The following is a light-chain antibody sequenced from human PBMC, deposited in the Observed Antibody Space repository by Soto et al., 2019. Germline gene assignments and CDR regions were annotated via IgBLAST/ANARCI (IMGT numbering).Light chain of an antibody. CDR1: QSISSD. CDR2: GAS. CDR3: QQYNKWPRT. V-gene: IGKV3-15*01. J-gene: IGKJ2*01. Sequence: EIVITQSPATLSVSPGERATLSCRASQSISSDVAWYQQKPGQAPRLLIYGASTTATGIPARFSGSGSGTEFTLTISSXQSEDFAVYNCQQYNKWPRTFGQGTKVDIK.